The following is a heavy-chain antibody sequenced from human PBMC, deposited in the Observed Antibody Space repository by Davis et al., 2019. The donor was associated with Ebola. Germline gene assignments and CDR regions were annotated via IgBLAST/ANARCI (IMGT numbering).Heavy chain of an antibody. CDR3: TSGITGTRGDY. CDR2: ISGSGGST. V-gene: IGHV3-23*01. Sequence: GGSLRLSCAASGFTVSSNYMSWVRQAPGKGLEWVSAISGSGGSTYYADSVKGRFTISRDNSKNTLYLQMNSLRAEDTAVYYCTSGITGTRGDYWGQGTLVTVSS. J-gene: IGHJ4*02. CDR1: GFTVSSNY. D-gene: IGHD1-20*01.